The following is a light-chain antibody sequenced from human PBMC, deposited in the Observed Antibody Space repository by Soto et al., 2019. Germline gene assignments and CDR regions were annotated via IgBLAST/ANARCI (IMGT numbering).Light chain of an antibody. Sequence: SYELTQPPSVSVAPGQTARITCRGDNIGSKPVHWFQQKPGQAPVLVVYDDRDRPSGIPERFSGSNSGNTATLTVSRVEAGAEADYYCQVWDSSSESNVFGTGTKVTVL. CDR1: NIGSKP. CDR2: DDR. J-gene: IGLJ1*01. CDR3: QVWDSSSESNV. V-gene: IGLV3-21*02.